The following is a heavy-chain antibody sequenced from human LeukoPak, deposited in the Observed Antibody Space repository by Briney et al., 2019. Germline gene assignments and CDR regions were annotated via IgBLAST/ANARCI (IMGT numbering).Heavy chain of an antibody. V-gene: IGHV3-30-3*01. D-gene: IGHD6-6*01. CDR3: ARVRAAHYYDY. J-gene: IGHJ4*02. Sequence: GGSLRLSCAASGFSLSGYGMHWVRQAPGKGLEWVAVVSYDGSKKYYADSAKGRFTISRDNSKNTQYLKMNSLKVEDTAVYYCARVRAAHYYDYWGQGTLVTVSS. CDR2: VSYDGSKK. CDR1: GFSLSGYG.